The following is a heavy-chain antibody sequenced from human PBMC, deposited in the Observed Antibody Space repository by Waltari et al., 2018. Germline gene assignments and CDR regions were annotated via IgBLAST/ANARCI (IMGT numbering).Heavy chain of an antibody. CDR1: GGSISSSNW. CDR3: ARDWGTQFDYVWGSYQY. Sequence: QVQLQESGPGLVKPSGTLSLTCAVSGGSISSSNWWSWVRQPPGKGLGVIGEIDHSGSTNYNPALKSRVTISVDKSKNQFSLKLSSVTAADTAVYYCARDWGTQFDYVWGSYQYWGQGTLVTVSS. J-gene: IGHJ4*02. D-gene: IGHD3-16*02. CDR2: IDHSGST. V-gene: IGHV4-4*02.